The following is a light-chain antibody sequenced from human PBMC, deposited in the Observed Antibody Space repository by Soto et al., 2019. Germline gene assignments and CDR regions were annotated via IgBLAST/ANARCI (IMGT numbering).Light chain of an antibody. Sequence: DIQLTPSTSPLSASVGDRVTLTCRASQGISSYLAWYQQKPGKAPKLLIYAASTLQSGVPSRFSGSGSGTEFTLTISSLQPEDFATYYCQQLNSYPTFGQGTRLEIK. CDR3: QQLNSYPT. V-gene: IGKV1-9*01. CDR2: AAS. J-gene: IGKJ5*01. CDR1: QGISSY.